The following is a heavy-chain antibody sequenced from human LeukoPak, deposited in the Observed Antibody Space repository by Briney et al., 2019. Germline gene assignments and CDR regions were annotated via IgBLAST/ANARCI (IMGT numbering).Heavy chain of an antibody. V-gene: IGHV3-7*01. CDR2: KKRDGSEK. J-gene: IGHJ4*02. CDR1: GFTFSSYW. Sequence: GGSLRLSCAASGFTFSSYWMSWVRQAPGKGLEGVANKKRDGSEKYFVDSVKGRFTISRDNTKNSLYLQMNSLRAEDTAVYYCARETDYSSGWYPPPVDHWGQGTLVTVSS. CDR3: ARETDYSSGWYPPPVDH. D-gene: IGHD6-19*01.